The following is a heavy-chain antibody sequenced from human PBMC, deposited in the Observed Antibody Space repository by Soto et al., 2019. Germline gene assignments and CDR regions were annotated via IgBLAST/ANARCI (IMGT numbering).Heavy chain of an antibody. J-gene: IGHJ4*02. CDR3: AKDTTYARGYTHSPGGLDY. V-gene: IGHV3-30*18. CDR2: ISNDGNNK. D-gene: IGHD6-13*01. CDR1: GFTFSIYG. Sequence: RRSLRLSCAASGFTFSIYGMHWVRQAPGKGLELVAVISNDGNNKYYADFVKGRFSISRDKSKNTLYLQMDSLGAEDSALYYGAKDTTYARGYTHSPGGLDYWGQGTQVTVSS.